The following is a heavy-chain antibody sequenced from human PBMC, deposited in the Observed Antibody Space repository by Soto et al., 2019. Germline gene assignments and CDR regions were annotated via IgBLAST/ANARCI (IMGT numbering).Heavy chain of an antibody. CDR3: ARDVGYCSSSTCLIDH. V-gene: IGHV1-69*13. CDR1: GGTFSSYA. J-gene: IGHJ4*02. Sequence: VASVKVSCKASGGTFSSYAISWVRQAPGQGLEWMGGIIPIFGTANYAQKFQGRVTITADESTSTAYTELSSLRSEDTAVYYCARDVGYCSSSTCLIDHWGQGTLVTVSS. CDR2: IIPIFGTA. D-gene: IGHD2-2*01.